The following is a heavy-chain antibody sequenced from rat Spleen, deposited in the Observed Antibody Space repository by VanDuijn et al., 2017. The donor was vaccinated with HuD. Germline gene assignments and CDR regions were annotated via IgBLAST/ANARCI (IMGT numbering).Heavy chain of an antibody. J-gene: IGHJ3*01. V-gene: IGHV5-25*01. CDR3: ARQGSLLLQRGNWFAY. D-gene: IGHD1-1*01. CDR2: ISTGGGNT. Sequence: EVQLVESGGGLVQPGRSMKLSCAASGFTFSNYYMAWVRQAPTKGLEWVASISTGGGNTYYRDSVKGRFTISRDNAKSTLYLQMDSLRSEDTATYYCARQGSLLLQRGNWFAYWGQGTLVTVSS. CDR1: GFTFSNYY.